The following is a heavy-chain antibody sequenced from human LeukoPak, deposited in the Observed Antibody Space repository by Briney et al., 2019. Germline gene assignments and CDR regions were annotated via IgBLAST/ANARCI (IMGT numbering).Heavy chain of an antibody. CDR2: INVGNGNT. D-gene: IGHD5-18*01. CDR1: GYSFTSYA. Sequence: GASVKVSCKASGYSFTSYAMHWVRQAPGQRLEWMGWINVGNGNTKYSQKFQGRVTITRDTSASTAYMEVSSLRSEDTAVYYCARGTVDTEQDYWGQGTLVTVSS. V-gene: IGHV1-3*01. CDR3: ARGTVDTEQDY. J-gene: IGHJ4*02.